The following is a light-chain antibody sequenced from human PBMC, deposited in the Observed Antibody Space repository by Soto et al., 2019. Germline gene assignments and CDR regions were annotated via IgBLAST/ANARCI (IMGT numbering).Light chain of an antibody. CDR3: MGALQSPPT. J-gene: IGKJ1*01. CDR2: LGS. V-gene: IGKV2-28*01. CDR1: QSLLHSNGYNY. Sequence: DIVMTQSPVPPPPPPPPPASTSCRSSQSLLHSNGYNYLDWYLQKSGQSPQLLIYLGSNRASGVPGRFSASASGTDFTLTISRVEAEDVGVYYCMGALQSPPTFGQGTRVEIK.